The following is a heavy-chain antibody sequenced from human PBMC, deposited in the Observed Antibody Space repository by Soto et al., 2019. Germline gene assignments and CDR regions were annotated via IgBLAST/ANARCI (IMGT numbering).Heavy chain of an antibody. CDR1: GFIFKMYW. J-gene: IGHJ4*02. CDR3: TRGPRPISTGTGAY. Sequence: GGSLRLSCAASGFIFKMYWMHWVRQSPGKGLVWISRIYNDGTYSDYADSVRGRFTISRDNVNDTLYLQMNSLRAEDSGLYYCTRGPRPISTGTGAYWGQGTQVTVSA. D-gene: IGHD3-10*01. V-gene: IGHV3-74*01. CDR2: IYNDGTYS.